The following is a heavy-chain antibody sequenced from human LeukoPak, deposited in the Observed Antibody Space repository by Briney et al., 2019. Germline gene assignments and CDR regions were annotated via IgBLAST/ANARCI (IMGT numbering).Heavy chain of an antibody. CDR1: GFTFSSYS. CDR3: ARFYGSGRDSNFDY. V-gene: IGHV3-21*01. J-gene: IGHJ4*02. D-gene: IGHD3-10*01. Sequence: SGGSLRLSCAASGFTFSSYSMNWVRQAPGKGLEWVSSISSSSTYIYYADSLKGRFTISRDNAKNSLFLQMNSLRAEDTAVYYCARFYGSGRDSNFDYWGQGTLVTVSS. CDR2: ISSSSTYI.